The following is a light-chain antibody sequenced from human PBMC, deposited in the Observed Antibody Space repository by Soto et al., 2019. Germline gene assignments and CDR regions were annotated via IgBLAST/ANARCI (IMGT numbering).Light chain of an antibody. J-gene: IGKJ3*01. CDR3: QQYNNWPFT. V-gene: IGKV3-15*01. CDR2: GAF. CDR1: QSVSSN. Sequence: EIVMTQSPATLSVSAGERATLSCRASQSVSSNLAWYQQKPGQAPRLLIYGAFTRATSIPARFSDSGSGTEFTLTISSLQSGDFAVYYCQQYNNWPFTFGPGTKVDIK.